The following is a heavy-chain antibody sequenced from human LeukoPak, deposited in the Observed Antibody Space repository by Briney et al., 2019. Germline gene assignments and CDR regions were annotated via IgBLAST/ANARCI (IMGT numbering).Heavy chain of an antibody. CDR1: GFTFSSYA. CDR2: ISGSGGST. Sequence: GGSLRLSCAASGFTFSSYAMSWVRHAPGKGVERVSAISGSGGSTYYADSVKGRFTISRDNSKNTLYLQMNSLRAEDTAVYYCAKDEFRASGTFDYWGQGTLVTVSS. D-gene: IGHD3-10*01. J-gene: IGHJ4*02. CDR3: AKDEFRASGTFDY. V-gene: IGHV3-23*01.